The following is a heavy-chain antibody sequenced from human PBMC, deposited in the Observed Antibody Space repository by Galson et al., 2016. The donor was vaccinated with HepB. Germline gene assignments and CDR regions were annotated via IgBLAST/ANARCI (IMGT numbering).Heavy chain of an antibody. V-gene: IGHV4-4*02. Sequence: ETLSLTCAVSGGSLSSSNWWSWVRQPPGKGLEWIGDVFHNGNTNYKSSLKSRVTISVDKSKNQFSLNLTSVTAADTAVYYCARRLYCSGGSCYIFDSWGRGTLVTVSS. CDR1: GGSLSSSNW. CDR2: VFHNGNT. D-gene: IGHD2-15*01. CDR3: ARRLYCSGGSCYIFDS. J-gene: IGHJ4*02.